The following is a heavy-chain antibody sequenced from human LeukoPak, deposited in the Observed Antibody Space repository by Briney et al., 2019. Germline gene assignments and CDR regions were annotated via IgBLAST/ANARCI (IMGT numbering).Heavy chain of an antibody. CDR2: ISYDGSNK. V-gene: IGHV3-30-3*01. Sequence: GGPLRLSCAASGFTFSSYAMHWVRQAPGKGLEWVAVISYDGSNKYYADSVKGRFTISRDNSKNTLYLQMNSLRAEDTAVYYCARSVAGFPYYYYGMDVWGQGTTVTVSS. CDR1: GFTFSSYA. D-gene: IGHD6-19*01. J-gene: IGHJ6*02. CDR3: ARSVAGFPYYYYGMDV.